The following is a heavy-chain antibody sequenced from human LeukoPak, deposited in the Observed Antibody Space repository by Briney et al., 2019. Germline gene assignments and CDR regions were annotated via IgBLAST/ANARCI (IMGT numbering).Heavy chain of an antibody. V-gene: IGHV3-23*01. CDR3: AKDYQGTFIRYYMDV. CDR2: ISGSGGST. Sequence: GGSLRLSCAASGFTFSSYAMSWVRQAPGKGLEWVSAISGSGGSTYYADSVKGRFTISRDNSKNTLYLQMNSLRAEDTAVYYCAKDYQGTFIRYYMDVWGKGTTVTVSS. J-gene: IGHJ6*03. D-gene: IGHD3-16*01. CDR1: GFTFSSYA.